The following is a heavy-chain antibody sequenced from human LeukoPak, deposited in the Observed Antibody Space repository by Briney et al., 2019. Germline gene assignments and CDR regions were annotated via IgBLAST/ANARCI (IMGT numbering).Heavy chain of an antibody. Sequence: PGGSLRLSCAASGFTVSSNYMSWVRQAPGKWLEWVSVIYSGGSTYYADSVKGRFTISRDNSKNTLYLQMNSLRAEDTAVYYCARGGYCSSTSCSSDYWGQGTLVTVSS. CDR2: IYSGGST. J-gene: IGHJ4*02. CDR1: GFTVSSNY. V-gene: IGHV3-53*01. CDR3: ARGGYCSSTSCSSDY. D-gene: IGHD2-2*01.